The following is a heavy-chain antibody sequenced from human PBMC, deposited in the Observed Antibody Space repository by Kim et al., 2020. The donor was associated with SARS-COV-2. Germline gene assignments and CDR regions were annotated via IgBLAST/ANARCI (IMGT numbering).Heavy chain of an antibody. Sequence: GGSLRLSCAASGFTFSSYSMNWVRQAPGKGLEWVSSISSSSSYIYYADSVKGRFTISRDNAKNSLYLQMNSLRAEDTAVYYCARDLNDFWSGYYNDYYYYGMDVWGQGTTVTVSS. D-gene: IGHD3-3*01. CDR2: ISSSSSYI. V-gene: IGHV3-21*01. CDR3: ARDLNDFWSGYYNDYYYYGMDV. J-gene: IGHJ6*02. CDR1: GFTFSSYS.